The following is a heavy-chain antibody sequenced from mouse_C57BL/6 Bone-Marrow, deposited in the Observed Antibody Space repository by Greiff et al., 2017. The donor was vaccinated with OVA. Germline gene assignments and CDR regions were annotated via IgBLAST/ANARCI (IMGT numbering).Heavy chain of an antibody. D-gene: IGHD1-1*01. Sequence: VQLQQPGAELVKPGASVKLSCKASGYTFTSYWMHWVKQRPGQGLEWIGMIHPNSGSTNYNEKFKSKATLTVDKSSSTAYMQLSSLTSEDSAVYYCAREDYYGSGDYWGQGTTLTVSS. CDR3: AREDYYGSGDY. J-gene: IGHJ2*01. CDR2: IHPNSGST. V-gene: IGHV1-64*01. CDR1: GYTFTSYW.